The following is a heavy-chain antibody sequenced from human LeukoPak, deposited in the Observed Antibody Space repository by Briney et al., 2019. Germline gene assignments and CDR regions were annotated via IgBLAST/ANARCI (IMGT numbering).Heavy chain of an antibody. Sequence: GGSLRLSCAASGLIVSSNYMSWVHQAPGKGLEWVSLMYSGGSTYYADSVKGRFTISRDNSKNTPYLQMNSLRPEDTAVYYWARNSGSRAIDYWGQGTLVTVSS. D-gene: IGHD1-26*01. J-gene: IGHJ4*02. CDR1: GLIVSSNY. CDR2: MYSGGST. V-gene: IGHV3-53*01. CDR3: ARNSGSRAIDY.